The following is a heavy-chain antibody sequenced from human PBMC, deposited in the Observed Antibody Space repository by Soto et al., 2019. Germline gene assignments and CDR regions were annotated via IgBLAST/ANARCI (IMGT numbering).Heavy chain of an antibody. CDR3: ARGAHILYYDILTGENFDY. D-gene: IGHD3-9*01. CDR1: GYTFTSYD. V-gene: IGHV1-8*01. J-gene: IGHJ4*02. CDR2: MNPNSGNT. Sequence: ASVKVSCKASGYTFTSYDINWVRQATGQGLEWMGWMNPNSGNTGYAQKFQGRVTMTRNTSISTAYMELSSLRSEDTAVYYCARGAHILYYDILTGENFDYWGQGTLVTVSS.